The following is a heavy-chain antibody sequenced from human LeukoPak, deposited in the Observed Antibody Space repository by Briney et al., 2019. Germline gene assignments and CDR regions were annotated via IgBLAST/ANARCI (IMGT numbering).Heavy chain of an antibody. CDR3: ARERAYYDILPRWFDP. Sequence: SETLSLTCTVSGGSISSSSYYWGWIRQPPGKGLEWIGSIYYSGSTYYNPSLKSRVTISVDTSKNQFSLKLSSVTAADTAVYYCARERAYYDILPRWFDPWGQGTLVTVSS. J-gene: IGHJ5*02. CDR2: IYYSGST. D-gene: IGHD3-9*01. V-gene: IGHV4-39*07. CDR1: GGSISSSSYY.